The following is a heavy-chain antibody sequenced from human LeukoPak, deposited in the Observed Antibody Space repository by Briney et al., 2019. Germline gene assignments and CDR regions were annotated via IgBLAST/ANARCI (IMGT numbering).Heavy chain of an antibody. V-gene: IGHV3-30*02. CDR1: GLTFCRNG. D-gene: IGHD3-16*02. CDR3: AKDPQVMITFGGIIAEDY. J-gene: IGHJ4*02. Sequence: VGSPRLSSAASGLTFCRNGMTTVRQSAGNGLEGLAFIQYEGDNKYYADSVKGRFNISRDNSKNTLYLQMNSLRADDTAVYYCAKDPQVMITFGGIIAEDYWGQGTLVTVSS. CDR2: IQYEGDNK.